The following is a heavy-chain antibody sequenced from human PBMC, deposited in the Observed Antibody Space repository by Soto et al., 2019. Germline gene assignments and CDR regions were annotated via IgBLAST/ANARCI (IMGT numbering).Heavy chain of an antibody. D-gene: IGHD3-22*01. V-gene: IGHV3-23*01. J-gene: IGHJ4*02. CDR2: ISGSGGST. CDR3: AKQYYYDSSGYFYFDY. CDR1: GFTFSSYA. Sequence: EVQLLESGGGLVQPGGSLRLSCAASGFTFSSYAMSWVRQAPGKGLEWVSAISGSGGSTYYADSVKGRFTISRDNSKNTLYLQMNSLRAEDTVVYYCAKQYYYDSSGYFYFDYWGQGTLVTVSS.